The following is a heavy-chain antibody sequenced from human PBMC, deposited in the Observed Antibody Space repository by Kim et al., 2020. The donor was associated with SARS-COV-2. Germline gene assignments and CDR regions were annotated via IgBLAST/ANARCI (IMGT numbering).Heavy chain of an antibody. Sequence: GESLKISCKGSGYSFTSYWIGWVRQMPGKGLEWMGIIYPGDSDTRYSPSFQGQVTISADKSISTAYLQWSSLKASDTAMYYCARHIRRITIFGVVIIPDAFDIWGQGTMVTVSS. J-gene: IGHJ3*02. CDR2: IYPGDSDT. CDR1: GYSFTSYW. D-gene: IGHD3-3*01. CDR3: ARHIRRITIFGVVIIPDAFDI. V-gene: IGHV5-51*01.